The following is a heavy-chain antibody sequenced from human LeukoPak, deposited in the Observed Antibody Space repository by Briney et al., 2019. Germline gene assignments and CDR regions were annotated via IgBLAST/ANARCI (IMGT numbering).Heavy chain of an antibody. D-gene: IGHD3-22*01. CDR3: ARGPDPSSYYYDSSEPFDY. J-gene: IGHJ4*02. CDR2: ISAYNGNT. Sequence: ASVKVSCKASGYTFTGYYMHWVRQAPGQGLEWMGWISAYNGNTNYAQKLQGRVTMTTDTSTSTAYMELRSLRSDDTAVYYCARGPDPSSYYYDSSEPFDYWGQGTLVTVSS. V-gene: IGHV1-18*04. CDR1: GYTFTGYY.